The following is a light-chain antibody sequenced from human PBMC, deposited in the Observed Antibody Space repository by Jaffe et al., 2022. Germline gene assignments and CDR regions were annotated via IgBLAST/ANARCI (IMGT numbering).Light chain of an antibody. V-gene: IGLV2-14*01. Sequence: QSALTQPASVSGSPGQSITISCTGTSSDVGGYNYVSWYQQHPGKAPKLMIFEVSNRPSGVSTRFSGSKSGNTASLTISGLQAEDEADYYCSSYKGYSFYVFGSGTKVTVL. CDR2: EVS. CDR1: SSDVGGYNY. CDR3: SSYKGYSFYV. J-gene: IGLJ1*01.